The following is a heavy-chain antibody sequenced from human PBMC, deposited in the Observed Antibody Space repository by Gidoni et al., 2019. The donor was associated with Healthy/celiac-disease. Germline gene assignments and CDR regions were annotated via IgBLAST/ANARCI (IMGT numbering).Heavy chain of an antibody. CDR2: ISYDGSNK. J-gene: IGHJ6*02. D-gene: IGHD1-26*01. V-gene: IGHV3-30*01. CDR3: ARDRDKSSGSYYYYGMDV. Sequence: QVQLVESGGGVVQPGRSLRLSCAASGFTFSTYAMHWVRQAPGKGLEWMAVISYDGSNKYYADSVKGRFTISRDNSKNTLYLQMNSLRAEDTAVYYCARDRDKSSGSYYYYGMDVWGQGTTVTVSS. CDR1: GFTFSTYA.